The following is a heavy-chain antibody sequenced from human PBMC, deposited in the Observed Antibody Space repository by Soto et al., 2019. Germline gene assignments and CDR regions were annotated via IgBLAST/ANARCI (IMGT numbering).Heavy chain of an antibody. V-gene: IGHV3-64D*06. CDR1: GFTFSSYA. CDR3: VKDQNDDFWSGYYRSPFDY. CDR2: ISSNGGST. Sequence: GSLRLSCSASGFTFSSYAMHWVRQAPGKGLEYVSAISSNGGSTYYADSVKGRFTISRDNSKNTLYLQMSSLRAEDTAVYYCVKDQNDDFWSGYYRSPFDYWGQGTLVTVSS. J-gene: IGHJ4*02. D-gene: IGHD3-3*01.